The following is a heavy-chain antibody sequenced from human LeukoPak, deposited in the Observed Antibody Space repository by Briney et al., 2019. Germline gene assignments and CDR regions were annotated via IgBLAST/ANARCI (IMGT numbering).Heavy chain of an antibody. CDR1: GGSLSXYY. V-gene: IGHV4-59*12. CDR2: IYYSGST. D-gene: IGHD3-22*01. Sequence: LSLTCTVSGGSLSXYYWSWIRQPPGKGLEWIGYIYYSGSTYYNPSLKSRVTISVDTCKKQFSLKLSSVTAADTAVYYCARGEYYYDSSGYPRSTAFDIWGQGTMVTVSS. CDR3: ARGEYYYDSSGYPRSTAFDI. J-gene: IGHJ3*02.